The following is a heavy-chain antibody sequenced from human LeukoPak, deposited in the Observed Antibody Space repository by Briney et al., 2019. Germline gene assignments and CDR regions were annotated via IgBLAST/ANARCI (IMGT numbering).Heavy chain of an antibody. V-gene: IGHV1-2*02. D-gene: IGHD3-10*01. CDR3: ARGHWVRECPIDY. J-gene: IGHJ4*02. CDR1: GYTFTGYY. Sequence: ASVNVSCKASGYTFTGYYMHWVRQAPGQGLEWMGWINPNSGGTNYAQKFQGRVTMTRDTSISTAYMELSSLRSEDAAVYYCARGHWVRECPIDYWGQGTLVTVSS. CDR2: INPNSGGT.